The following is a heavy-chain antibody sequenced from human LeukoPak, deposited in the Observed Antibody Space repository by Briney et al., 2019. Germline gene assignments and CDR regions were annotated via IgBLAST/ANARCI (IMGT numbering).Heavy chain of an antibody. V-gene: IGHV4-39*01. CDR1: GGSISSSSYC. D-gene: IGHD3-22*01. CDR2: IYYSGST. J-gene: IGHJ4*02. CDR3: ATLRSITVIVVVSPGLFDY. Sequence: SETLSLTCTVSGGSISSSSYCWGWIRQPPGKGLEWVGSIYYSGSTYYNPSLKGRVAISVDASENQFSLKLSSVTAADTAVYYCATLRSITVIVVVSPGLFDYWGQGTLVTVSS.